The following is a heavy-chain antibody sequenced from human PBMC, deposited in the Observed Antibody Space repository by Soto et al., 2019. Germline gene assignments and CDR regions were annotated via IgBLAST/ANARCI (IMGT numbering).Heavy chain of an antibody. V-gene: IGHV2-5*02. CDR1: GFSLSTSGVG. J-gene: IGHJ4*02. D-gene: IGHD6-13*01. CDR2: IYWDDDK. Sequence: QITLKESGPTLVKPTQTLTLTCTFSGFSLSTSGVGVGWIRQPPGKALEWLALIYWDDDKRYSPSLTSRLTITKDTSKNQVVLTMTNMDTVDTATYYCAHRRGSIALYYFDYWGQGTLVTVSS. CDR3: AHRRGSIALYYFDY.